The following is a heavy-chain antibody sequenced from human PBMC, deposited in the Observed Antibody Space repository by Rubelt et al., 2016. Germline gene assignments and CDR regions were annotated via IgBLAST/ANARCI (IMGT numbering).Heavy chain of an antibody. Sequence: QVQLVQSGAEVKKPGASVKVSCKASGYPFTSYAMHWVRQAPGQRLEWMGWINAGNGNTKYSQKFQGRVTITRDTSASTAYMELSSLRSEDTAVYYCARYYYDSSGYVYFDYWGRGTLVTVSS. CDR1: GYPFTSYA. CDR2: INAGNGNT. J-gene: IGHJ4*02. CDR3: ARYYYDSSGYVYFDY. D-gene: IGHD3-22*01. V-gene: IGHV1-3*01.